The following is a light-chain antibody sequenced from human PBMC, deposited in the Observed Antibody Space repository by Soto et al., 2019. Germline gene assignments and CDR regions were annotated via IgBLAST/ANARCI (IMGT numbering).Light chain of an antibody. J-gene: IGKJ4*01. Sequence: EIVLTQSPGTLSLSPGERATLSXRASQSVNTYLAWYQQKPGQAPRXXIYDASNRATGIPARFSGSGSGTDFTLTISSLEPEDFALYYCQQRSDWPLTFGGGTKVDIK. CDR3: QQRSDWPLT. CDR2: DAS. V-gene: IGKV3-11*01. CDR1: QSVNTY.